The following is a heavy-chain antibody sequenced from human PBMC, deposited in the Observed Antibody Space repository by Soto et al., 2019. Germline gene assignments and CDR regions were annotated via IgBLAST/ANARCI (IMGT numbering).Heavy chain of an antibody. CDR1: GFTFSNAW. J-gene: IGHJ4*02. CDR2: IKGKTDGGTA. CDR3: TTGEWLVNFDY. V-gene: IGHV3-15*01. D-gene: IGHD6-19*01. Sequence: GGSLRLSCAASGFTFSNAWMSWVRQAPGKGLEWVGRIKGKTDGGTADYAAPVKGRFTISRDDSKNTLYLQMNSLKTEDTAVYYCTTGEWLVNFDYWGQGTLVTVS.